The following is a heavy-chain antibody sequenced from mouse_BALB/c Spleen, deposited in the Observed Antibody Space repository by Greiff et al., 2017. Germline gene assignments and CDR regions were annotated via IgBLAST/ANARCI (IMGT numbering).Heavy chain of an antibody. CDR2: ISSGGGST. Sequence: EVQGVESGGGLVKPGGSLKLSCAASGFAFSSYDMSWVRQTPEKRLEWVAYISSGGGSTYYPDTVKGRFTISRDNAKNTLYLQMSSLKSEDTAMYYCARQLGLDYWGQGTTLTVSS. CDR3: ARQLGLDY. CDR1: GFAFSSYD. J-gene: IGHJ2*01. V-gene: IGHV5-12-1*01. D-gene: IGHD4-1*01.